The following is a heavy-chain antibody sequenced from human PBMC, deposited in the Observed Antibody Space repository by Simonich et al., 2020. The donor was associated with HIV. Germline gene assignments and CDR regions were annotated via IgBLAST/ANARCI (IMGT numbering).Heavy chain of an antibody. CDR1: GGSFSGYF. J-gene: IGHJ3*02. V-gene: IGHV4-34*01. D-gene: IGHD1-26*01. CDR2: INHSGSN. Sequence: QVQLQQWGAGLLKPSETLSLTCAVYGGSFSGYFWSWIRQPPGRGLEWIAEINHSGSNNYNPSLKRRLTISVDTSKNQFSLKMSSVTAADTAVYYCARHRRVGATTGDAFDIWGQGTMVTVSS. CDR3: ARHRRVGATTGDAFDI.